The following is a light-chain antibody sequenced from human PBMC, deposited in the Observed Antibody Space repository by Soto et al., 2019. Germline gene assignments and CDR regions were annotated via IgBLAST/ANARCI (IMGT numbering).Light chain of an antibody. Sequence: ALRITQSPSSLSAYTAPTVTITFPSSQGISSYLAWYQQKPGKAPKLLIYAASTLQSGVPSRFSGSGSGTDFTLTISCLQPEDFATYSCQQYYSYPLTFGRGTKVDIK. CDR2: AAS. CDR1: QGISSY. J-gene: IGKJ4*01. V-gene: IGKV1-8*01. CDR3: QQYYSYPLT.